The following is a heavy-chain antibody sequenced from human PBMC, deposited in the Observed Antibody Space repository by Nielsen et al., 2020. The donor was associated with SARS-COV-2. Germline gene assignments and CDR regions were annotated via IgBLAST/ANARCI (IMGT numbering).Heavy chain of an antibody. J-gene: IGHJ4*02. CDR2: IYPGDSDT. V-gene: IGHV5-51*01. CDR3: ARRGSSWSVDY. CDR1: GYSFTSFY. Sequence: GESLKISCQASGYSFTSFYIGWVRQMPGKGLEWMGIIYPGDSDTRYSPSFQGQVTISADKSISTAYLQWSSLKASDTAMYYCARRGSSWSVDYWGQGTLVTISS. D-gene: IGHD6-13*01.